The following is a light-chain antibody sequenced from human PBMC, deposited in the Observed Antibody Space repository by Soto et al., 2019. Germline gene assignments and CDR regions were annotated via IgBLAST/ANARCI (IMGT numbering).Light chain of an antibody. CDR1: QSVSGY. J-gene: IGKJ5*01. Sequence: EIVLTQSPATLSLSPGETATLSCRASQSVSGYIGWYQQKPGQAPRLLIYAASNRATGIPARFSGSGSGTDFTLTISSLEPEDFAVYYCQQRSNWRIPFGQGTRLEIK. CDR3: QQRSNWRIP. CDR2: AAS. V-gene: IGKV3-11*01.